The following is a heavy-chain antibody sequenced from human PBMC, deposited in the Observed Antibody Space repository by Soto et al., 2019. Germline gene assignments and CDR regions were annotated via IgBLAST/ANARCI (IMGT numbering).Heavy chain of an antibody. CDR3: ARYYDFWSGYRLGGMDV. V-gene: IGHV1-18*01. J-gene: IGHJ6*02. Sequence: QVQLVQSGAEVKKPGASVKVSCKASGYTFTSYGISWVRQAPGQGLEWMGWISAYNGNTNYAQKLQGRVTMTTDTSXSXGYMELRSLRSDDTAVYYCARYYDFWSGYRLGGMDVWGQGTTVTVSS. D-gene: IGHD3-3*01. CDR1: GYTFTSYG. CDR2: ISAYNGNT.